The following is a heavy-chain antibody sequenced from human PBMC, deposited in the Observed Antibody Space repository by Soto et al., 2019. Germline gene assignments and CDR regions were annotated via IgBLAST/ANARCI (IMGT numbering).Heavy chain of an antibody. J-gene: IGHJ4*02. CDR3: ATDILDF. CDR1: GFMFSSYW. CDR2: INQNGSER. D-gene: IGHD3-9*01. V-gene: IGHV3-7*05. Sequence: DVDLVESGGGLVQPGGSLRLSCAATGFMFSSYWMTWVRQAPGQGLEWVANINQNGSERYYVDSVEGRFTISRDNAKNSVFLQMENLRVEDTAMYSCATDILDFWGQGTLVSVSS.